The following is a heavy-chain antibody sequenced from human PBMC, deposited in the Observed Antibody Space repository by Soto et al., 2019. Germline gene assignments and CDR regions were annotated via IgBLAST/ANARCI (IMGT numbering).Heavy chain of an antibody. Sequence: GGSLRLSCAASGFTFSSYGMHWVRQAPGKGLEWVAVIWYDGSNKYYADSVKGRFTISRDNSKNTLYLQMNSLRAEDTAVYYCARDSNLAVPDYGMDVWGQGKTVTVSS. V-gene: IGHV3-33*01. CDR2: IWYDGSNK. CDR1: GFTFSSYG. J-gene: IGHJ6*02. CDR3: ARDSNLAVPDYGMDV. D-gene: IGHD4-17*01.